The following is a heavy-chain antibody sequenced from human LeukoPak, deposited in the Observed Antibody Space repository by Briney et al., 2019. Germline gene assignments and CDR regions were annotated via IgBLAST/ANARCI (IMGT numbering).Heavy chain of an antibody. V-gene: IGHV4-39*07. Sequence: SETLSLTCTVSGGSISSSSYFWVWIRQPPGKGLEWIGRIYTSGSTNYNPSLKSRVTMSVDTSKNQFSLKLSSVTAADTAVYYCAREVYQQSGYFDLWGRGTLVTVSS. CDR1: GGSISSSSYF. D-gene: IGHD2-2*01. J-gene: IGHJ2*01. CDR3: AREVYQQSGYFDL. CDR2: IYTSGST.